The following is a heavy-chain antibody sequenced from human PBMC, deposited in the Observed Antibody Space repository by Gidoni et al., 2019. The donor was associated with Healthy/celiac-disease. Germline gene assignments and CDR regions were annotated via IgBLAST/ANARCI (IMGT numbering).Heavy chain of an antibody. D-gene: IGHD1-26*01. J-gene: IGHJ3*02. CDR1: GFTFSNAW. Sequence: EVQPVESGGGLVKPGGSLRLSCAASGFTFSNAWMRWVRQAPGKGLEWVGRSKSKTDGGTTDYAAPVKGRFTISRDDSKNTLYLQMNSLKTEDTAVYYCTTDSSIVGVPGDDAFDIWGQGTMVTVSS. V-gene: IGHV3-15*01. CDR2: SKSKTDGGTT. CDR3: TTDSSIVGVPGDDAFDI.